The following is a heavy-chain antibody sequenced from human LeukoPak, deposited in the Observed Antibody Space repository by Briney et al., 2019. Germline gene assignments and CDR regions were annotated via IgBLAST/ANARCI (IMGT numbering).Heavy chain of an antibody. D-gene: IGHD6-19*01. Sequence: ASVKVSCKASGYTFTSYAMNWVRQAPGQGLEWMGWINTNTGNPTYAQGFTGRFVFSLDTSVSTAYLQISSLKAEDTAVYHCARDPRIAVAGTDWFDPWGQGTLVTVSS. J-gene: IGHJ5*02. V-gene: IGHV7-4-1*02. CDR2: INTNTGNP. CDR1: GYTFTSYA. CDR3: ARDPRIAVAGTDWFDP.